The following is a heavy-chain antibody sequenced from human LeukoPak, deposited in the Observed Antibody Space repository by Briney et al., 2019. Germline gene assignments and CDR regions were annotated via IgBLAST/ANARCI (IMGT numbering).Heavy chain of an antibody. V-gene: IGHV1-2*06. D-gene: IGHD2/OR15-2a*01. CDR3: STEDKYCTTPNCGVS. J-gene: IGHJ4*02. Sequence: ASVKVSCKASGYTLTDYYIHWVRQAPGQDLEWMGLIIPHSGGTSYEQRFQGRVTMTRDMSIGTFYMELSSLRSDDTAVYYCSTEDKYCTTPNCGVSRGQGSLVIVSS. CDR2: IIPHSGGT. CDR1: GYTLTDYY.